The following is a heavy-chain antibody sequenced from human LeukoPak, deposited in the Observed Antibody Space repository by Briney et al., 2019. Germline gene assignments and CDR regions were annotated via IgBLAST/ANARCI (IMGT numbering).Heavy chain of an antibody. Sequence: SETLSLTCTVSGGSISSYYRSWIRQPAGKGLEWIGRIYTSGSTNYNPSLKSRVTMSVDTSKNQFSLKLSSVTAADTAVYYCARDQVVLWLVPYYYYGMDVWGQGTTVTVSS. J-gene: IGHJ6*02. D-gene: IGHD6-19*01. CDR1: GGSISSYY. CDR3: ARDQVVLWLVPYYYYGMDV. CDR2: IYTSGST. V-gene: IGHV4-4*07.